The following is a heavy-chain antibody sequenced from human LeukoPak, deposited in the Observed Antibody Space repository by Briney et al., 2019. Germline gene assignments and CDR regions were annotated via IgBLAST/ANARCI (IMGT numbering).Heavy chain of an antibody. Sequence: SETLSLTCTVSGGSISSSSYYWGWIRQPPGKGLEWIGTIYYSGSTYYNPSLKSRVTISVDTSKNQFSLKLSSVTAADTAVYYCARLRGIVVSWFDPWGQGTLVTVSS. CDR2: IYYSGST. CDR3: ARLRGIVVSWFDP. J-gene: IGHJ5*02. V-gene: IGHV4-39*07. CDR1: GGSISSSSYY. D-gene: IGHD2-2*01.